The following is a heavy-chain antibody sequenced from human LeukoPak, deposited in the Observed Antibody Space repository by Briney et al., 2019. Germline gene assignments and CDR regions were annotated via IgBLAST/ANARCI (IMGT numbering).Heavy chain of an antibody. CDR3: ARGHYDFWSGYYMETYHNWFDP. D-gene: IGHD3-3*01. CDR2: IYTSGST. V-gene: IGHV4-61*02. CDR1: GGSISSGSDY. J-gene: IGHJ5*02. Sequence: KTSETLSLTCTVSGGSISSGSDYWSWIRQPAGKGLEWIGRIYTSGSTNYNPSLKSRVTISVDTSKNQFSLKLSSVTAADTAVYYCARGHYDFWSGYYMETYHNWFDPWGQGTLVTVSS.